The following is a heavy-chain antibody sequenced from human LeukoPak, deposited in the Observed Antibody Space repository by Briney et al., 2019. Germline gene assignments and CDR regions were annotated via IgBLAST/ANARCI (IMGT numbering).Heavy chain of an antibody. CDR2: ISSSSSYI. CDR3: ARDGSTDYYGSGSPPHY. Sequence: GGSLRLSCAASGFTFSSYSMNWVRQAPGKGLEWVSSISSSSSYIYYADSVKGRFTTSRDNAKNSLYLQMNSLRAEDTAVYYCARDGSTDYYGSGSPPHYWGQGTLVTVSS. J-gene: IGHJ4*02. V-gene: IGHV3-21*01. CDR1: GFTFSSYS. D-gene: IGHD3-10*01.